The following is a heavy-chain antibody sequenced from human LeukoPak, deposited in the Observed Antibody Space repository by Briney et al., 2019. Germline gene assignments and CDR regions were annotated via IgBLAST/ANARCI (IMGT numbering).Heavy chain of an antibody. V-gene: IGHV4-34*01. CDR3: ARGPRFLNYYMDV. J-gene: IGHJ6*03. CDR1: GGSFSGYY. Sequence: SETLSLTCAVYGGSFSGYYWSWIRQPPGKGLEWIGEINHSGSTNYKPSLKSRVTISVDTSKNQFSLKLSSVTAADTAVYYCARGPRFLNYYMDVWGKGTTVTVSS. CDR2: INHSGST. D-gene: IGHD3-3*01.